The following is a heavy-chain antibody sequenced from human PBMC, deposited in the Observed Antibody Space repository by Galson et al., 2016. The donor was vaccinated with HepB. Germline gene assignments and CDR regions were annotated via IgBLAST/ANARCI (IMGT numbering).Heavy chain of an antibody. CDR2: ISYDGSNK. Sequence: SLRLSCAASGFTFSSYGMNWVRQVPGKGLEWVAGISYDGSNKKYVDSVKGRFTLSRYNSKNTLYLQMNSLRAEDTAVYYCAKGAYYYGSAYYGIDVWGQGTTVTVSS. V-gene: IGHV3-30*18. CDR1: GFTFSSYG. CDR3: AKGAYYYGSAYYGIDV. D-gene: IGHD3-10*01. J-gene: IGHJ6*02.